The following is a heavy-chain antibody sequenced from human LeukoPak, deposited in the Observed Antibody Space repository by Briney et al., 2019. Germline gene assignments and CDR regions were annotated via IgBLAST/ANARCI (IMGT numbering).Heavy chain of an antibody. CDR3: ARDLASDTIFGVVIIGYFDY. J-gene: IGHJ4*02. CDR2: ISSSSSTI. D-gene: IGHD3-3*01. V-gene: IGHV3-48*01. CDR1: GFTFSSYS. Sequence: GGSLRLSCAASGFTFSSYSMNWVRQAPGKGLEWVSYISSSSSTIYYADSVKGRFTISRDNAKNSLYLQMNSLRAEDTAVYYCARDLASDTIFGVVIIGYFDYWGQGTLVTVSS.